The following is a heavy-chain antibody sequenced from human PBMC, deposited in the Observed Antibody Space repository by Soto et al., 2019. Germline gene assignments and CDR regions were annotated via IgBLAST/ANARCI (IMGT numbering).Heavy chain of an antibody. J-gene: IGHJ6*02. CDR1: GFTFGDYA. Sequence: GGSLRLSCTASGFTFGDYAMSWVRQAPGKGLEWVGFIRSKAYGGTTEYAASVKGRFTISRDDSKSIAYLQMNSLKTEDTAVYYCTRVAYDFWSGYPPGFYYGMDVWGQGTTVTVSS. CDR3: TRVAYDFWSGYPPGFYYGMDV. CDR2: IRSKAYGGTT. V-gene: IGHV3-49*04. D-gene: IGHD3-3*01.